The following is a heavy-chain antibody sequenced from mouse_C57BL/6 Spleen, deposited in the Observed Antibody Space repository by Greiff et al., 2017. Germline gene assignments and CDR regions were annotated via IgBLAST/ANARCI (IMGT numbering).Heavy chain of an antibody. J-gene: IGHJ2*01. V-gene: IGHV7-3*01. CDR2: IRNKANGYTT. CDR3: ARYYGYYYFDY. CDR1: GFTFTDYY. D-gene: IGHD2-2*01. Sequence: EVMLVESGGGLVQPGGSLSLSCAASGFTFTDYYMSWVRQPPGKALEWLGFIRNKANGYTTEYSASVKGRFTISRDNSQSILYLQLNALRSADSATYYCARYYGYYYFDYWGPGTTLTVSS.